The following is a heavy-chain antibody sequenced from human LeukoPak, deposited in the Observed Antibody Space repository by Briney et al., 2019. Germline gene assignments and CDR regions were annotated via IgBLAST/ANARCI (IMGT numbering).Heavy chain of an antibody. CDR3: ARFLKGSGWFDP. V-gene: IGHV4-39*01. Sequence: SETLSLTCNVSGGSNISSSYYWGWIRQPPCKGLEWIGRVSYSGSTYYNPSLKSRDTMSVDTSKNQFSLRLNSVTAADTAVYYCARFLKGSGWFDPWGQGTLVTVS. CDR2: VSYSGST. D-gene: IGHD6-25*01. CDR1: GGSNISSSYY. J-gene: IGHJ5*02.